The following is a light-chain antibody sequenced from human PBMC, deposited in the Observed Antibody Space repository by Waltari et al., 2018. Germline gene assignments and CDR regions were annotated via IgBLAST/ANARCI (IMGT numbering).Light chain of an antibody. Sequence: AVQLTQSPSSLSASVGDRVTITCRASQAISSALAWYQQKQGKAPNLLIYDASNLESGVPSRFSGSGSGTHFTLTISSLQPADFATYYCQQLHSYPVTFGGGTKVEIK. CDR2: DAS. J-gene: IGKJ4*01. CDR1: QAISSA. CDR3: QQLHSYPVT. V-gene: IGKV1-13*02.